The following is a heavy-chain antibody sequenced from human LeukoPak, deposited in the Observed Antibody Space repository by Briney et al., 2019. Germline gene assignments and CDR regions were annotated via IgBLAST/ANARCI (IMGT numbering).Heavy chain of an antibody. V-gene: IGHV1-46*01. CDR3: ARDQEAFDY. CDR2: IYPRDGST. J-gene: IGHJ4*02. Sequence: ASVTVSFTASGYSFTSNYIHWVRQAPGQGLEWMGMIYPRDGSTSYAQKFQGRVTVTRDTSTSTVHMELSGLRSEDTAVYYCARDQEAFDYWGQGTLVTVSS. CDR1: GYSFTSNY.